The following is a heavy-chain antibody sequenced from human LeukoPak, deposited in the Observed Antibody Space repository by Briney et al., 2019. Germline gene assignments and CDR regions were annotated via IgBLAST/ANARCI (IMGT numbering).Heavy chain of an antibody. V-gene: IGHV1-46*01. D-gene: IGHD6-13*01. J-gene: IGHJ5*02. CDR3: ARDKTDSSTYSWFDP. Sequence: ASVRVSCKASGYTFTSYYMHWVRQAPGQGLEWMGIINPSGGSTSYAQKFQGRVTMTRDTSTSTIYMELSSLRSEDTAVYYCARDKTDSSTYSWFDPWGQGTLVTVSS. CDR2: INPSGGST. CDR1: GYTFTSYY.